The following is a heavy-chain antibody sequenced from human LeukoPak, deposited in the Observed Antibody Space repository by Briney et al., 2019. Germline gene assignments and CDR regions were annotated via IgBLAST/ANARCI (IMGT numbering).Heavy chain of an antibody. CDR3: ARALPHRRLMDTTMEQHWFDP. Sequence: ASVKVSCKASGYIFTSYYMHWVRQAPGQGLEWVGIINPSGGSINYAQKFQGRVTMTRDMSTSTVYMELSSLRSEDRAVYYCARALPHRRLMDTTMEQHWFDPWGQGTLVTVS. V-gene: IGHV1-46*01. D-gene: IGHD5-18*01. CDR1: GYIFTSYY. CDR2: INPSGGSI. J-gene: IGHJ5*02.